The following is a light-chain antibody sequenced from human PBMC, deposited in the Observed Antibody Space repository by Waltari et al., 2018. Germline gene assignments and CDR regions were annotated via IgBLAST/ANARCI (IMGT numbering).Light chain of an antibody. CDR1: QTIGGY. V-gene: IGKV3-20*01. CDR2: NAS. Sequence: EILLTQSPGTLSLSPGERATLSCRASQTIGGYLAWYQQKPGQAPRLLINNASYTAAGISDRFSGSGSWTDFSLTISRLEPEDFGVYCCQHYVRLPATFGQGTKVEIK. CDR3: QHYVRLPAT. J-gene: IGKJ1*01.